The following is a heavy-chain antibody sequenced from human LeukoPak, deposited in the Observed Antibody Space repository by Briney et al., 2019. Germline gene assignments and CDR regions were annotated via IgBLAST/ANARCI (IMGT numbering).Heavy chain of an antibody. CDR1: GFIFGTYT. CDR3: ARGRVGATVYFFDD. D-gene: IGHD1-26*01. V-gene: IGHV3-48*02. J-gene: IGHJ4*02. Sequence: PGGSLRLSCGASGFIFGTYTMNWVRQAPGKGLEWVSSISSSSSAIYYADSVKGRFSISRDNAKNSLYLQMNSLRDEDTAVYYCARGRVGATVYFFDDGGQGTLVTVSS. CDR2: ISSSSSAI.